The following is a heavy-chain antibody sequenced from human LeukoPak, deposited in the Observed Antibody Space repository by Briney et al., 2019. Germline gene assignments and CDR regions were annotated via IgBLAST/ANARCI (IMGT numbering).Heavy chain of an antibody. J-gene: IGHJ6*03. CDR3: ARVSGYDWDDYYYYMDV. CDR2: IYSSGST. CDR1: GGSISSSSYY. V-gene: IGHV4-39*01. Sequence: SETLSLTCTVSGGSISSSSYYWGWIRQPPGKGLEWIGSIYSSGSTYYNPSLKSRVTISVDTSKNQFSLKLSSVTAADTAVYYCARVSGYDWDDYYYYMDVWGKGTTVTVSS. D-gene: IGHD5-12*01.